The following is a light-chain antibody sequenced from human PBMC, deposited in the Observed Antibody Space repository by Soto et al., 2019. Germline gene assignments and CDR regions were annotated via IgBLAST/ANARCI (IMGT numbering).Light chain of an antibody. CDR2: DAS. CDR3: QQYASSPQT. J-gene: IGKJ1*01. CDR1: QSVKSSY. Sequence: EIGLTQSPGALSLSLGERATLSCRASQSVKSSYLAWYRQKPGQTPRLLIYDASTRATGIPDRFSGSGSGTDFTLTISGLEPEDFAVYSCQQYASSPQTFGQGTKVEF. V-gene: IGKV3-20*01.